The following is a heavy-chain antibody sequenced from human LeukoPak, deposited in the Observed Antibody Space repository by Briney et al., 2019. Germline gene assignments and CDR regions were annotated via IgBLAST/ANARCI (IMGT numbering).Heavy chain of an antibody. CDR3: AGRGSSSGTFDI. CDR1: GGSITNLDYY. CDR2: IYTSGGT. Sequence: PSETLSLTCTVSGGSITNLDYYWTWIRQPAGKRLEWIGRIYTSGGTNYNPSLKSRVTMSVDKSKNQISLNLASLTTADTALYYCAGRGSSSGTFDIWGPGTFVTVSS. J-gene: IGHJ3*02. V-gene: IGHV4-61*02. D-gene: IGHD2-2*01.